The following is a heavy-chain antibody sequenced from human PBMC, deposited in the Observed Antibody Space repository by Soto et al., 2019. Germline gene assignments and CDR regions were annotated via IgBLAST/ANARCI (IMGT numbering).Heavy chain of an antibody. CDR2: IGCYNGDS. D-gene: IGHD6-19*01. V-gene: IGHV1-18*04. Sequence: QPQLVQSGPEVRKPGASVNDSCKASGYTFTTYGISWVRQSPGQGLEWMGWIGCYNGDSQNAQKFQGSLTRIKDTSTKTAYMELRSMRSDDTAVYYFARVGNTGWPVEYDYGGQGTLVLVTS. CDR3: ARVGNTGWPVEYDY. J-gene: IGHJ4*02. CDR1: GYTFTTYG.